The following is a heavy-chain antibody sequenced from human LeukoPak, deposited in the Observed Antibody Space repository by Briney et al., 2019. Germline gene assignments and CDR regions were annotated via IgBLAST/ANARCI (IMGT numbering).Heavy chain of an antibody. J-gene: IGHJ5*02. CDR1: GYSFSTYW. CDR2: IYPGDSDT. CDR3: ARRWTYYGSGSYYWFDP. V-gene: IGHV5-51*01. D-gene: IGHD3-10*01. Sequence: GESLKISCEGPGYSFSTYWIGWVRQMPGKGLEWMGIIYPGDSDTRYSPSFQGQVTISADKSISTAYLQWSSLKASDTAMYYCARRWTYYGSGSYYWFDPWGQGTLVTVSS.